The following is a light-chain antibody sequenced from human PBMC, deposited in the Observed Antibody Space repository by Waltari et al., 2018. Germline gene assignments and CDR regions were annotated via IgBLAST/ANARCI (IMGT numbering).Light chain of an antibody. V-gene: IGKV1-17*01. CDR1: QGITNH. Sequence: DIQMTQSPSSLSASVGDRVTITCRASQGITNHLGWYQQKPGKAPRRLILAASNLEGGVPSRFSGSGSGTEFTLTISSLQPEDFATYYCLQHNTYPFAFGPGTTVDIK. J-gene: IGKJ3*01. CDR2: AAS. CDR3: LQHNTYPFA.